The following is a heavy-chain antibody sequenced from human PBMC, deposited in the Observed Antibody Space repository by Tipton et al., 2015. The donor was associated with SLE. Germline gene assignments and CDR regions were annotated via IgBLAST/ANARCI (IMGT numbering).Heavy chain of an antibody. Sequence: SLRLSCAASGFTFSDFAMHWVRQVPDKGLEWVAVISYDGGSKYYADSVKGRFTISRDNSKNTLYLQMNSLRAEDTAVYYCAKDLGDYDSSGYTFDYWGQGTLVTVSS. CDR2: ISYDGGSK. CDR1: GFTFSDFA. J-gene: IGHJ4*02. V-gene: IGHV3-30-3*01. CDR3: AKDLGDYDSSGYTFDY. D-gene: IGHD3-22*01.